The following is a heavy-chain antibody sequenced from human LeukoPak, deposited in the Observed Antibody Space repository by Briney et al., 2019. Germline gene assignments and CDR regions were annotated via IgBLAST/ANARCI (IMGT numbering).Heavy chain of an antibody. V-gene: IGHV5-51*01. J-gene: IGHJ4*02. Sequence: GESLKISCKGSGYSFTSYWIGWVRQMPGKGLEWMGIIYPGDSDTRYSPSFQGQVTISADKSISTAYLQWSSLKASDTAMYYCASSYYYGSGSYYPPLPFDYWGQGTLVTVSS. D-gene: IGHD3-10*01. CDR2: IYPGDSDT. CDR3: ASSYYYGSGSYYPPLPFDY. CDR1: GYSFTSYW.